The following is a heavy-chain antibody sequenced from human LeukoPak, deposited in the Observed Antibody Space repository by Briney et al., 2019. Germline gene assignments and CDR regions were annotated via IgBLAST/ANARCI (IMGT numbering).Heavy chain of an antibody. J-gene: IGHJ6*02. CDR1: GFTFRNYV. CDR3: ARNQQLEGHSYYYYGMDV. V-gene: IGHV3-30-3*01. CDR2: TSSDLNVK. Sequence: GGSLGLSCAASGFTFRNYVIHWVRQAPGKGLEWVAVTSSDLNVKLYADSVKGRFTIPRDNSKNTLYLQMNSLRADDTAIYYCARNQQLEGHSYYYYGMDVWGQGTTVTVSS. D-gene: IGHD3-10*01.